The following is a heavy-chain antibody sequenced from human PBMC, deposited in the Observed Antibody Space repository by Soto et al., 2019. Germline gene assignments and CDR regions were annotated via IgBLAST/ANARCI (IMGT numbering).Heavy chain of an antibody. CDR2: ANPNSGGT. V-gene: IGHV1-2*04. CDR3: ARGPNYDILTGYYTAVDYYYYMDV. J-gene: IGHJ6*03. CDR1: GYTFTGHY. D-gene: IGHD3-9*01. Sequence: GASVKVSCKASGYTFTGHYMHRGRQAPGQRLEWKGKANPNSGGTNYAQKFQGWVTMTRDTSISTAYMELSRLRSDDTAVYYCARGPNYDILTGYYTAVDYYYYMDVWGKGTTVTVSS.